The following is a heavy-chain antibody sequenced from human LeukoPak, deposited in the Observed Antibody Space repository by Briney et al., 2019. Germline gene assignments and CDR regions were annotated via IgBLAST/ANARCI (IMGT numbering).Heavy chain of an antibody. V-gene: IGHV4-61*02. D-gene: IGHD1-1*01. CDR2: IYTSGST. CDR1: GGSISSGSYY. CDR3: ARQRATGTTLIKDKYYFDY. J-gene: IGHJ4*02. Sequence: ASETLSLTCTVSGGSISSGSYYWSWIRQPAGKGLEWIGRIYTSGSTNYNPSLKSRVTISVDTSKNQFSLKLSSVTAADTAVYYCARQRATGTTLIKDKYYFDYWGQGTLVTVSS.